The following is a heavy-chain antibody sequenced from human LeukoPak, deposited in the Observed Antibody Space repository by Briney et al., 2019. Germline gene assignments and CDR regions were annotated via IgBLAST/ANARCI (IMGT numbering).Heavy chain of an antibody. Sequence: GGSLRLSCAASGFTLNNAWMSWVRQAPGKGLEWLGRIKRETDGGTIDYAAPVKGRFTISRDDSGNTLYLQMDSLKIEDTAVCYCTTDRYYDNSELQFQHWGQGTLVTVSS. CDR3: TTDRYYDNSELQFQH. V-gene: IGHV3-15*01. D-gene: IGHD3-22*01. CDR2: IKRETDGGTI. CDR1: GFTLNNAW. J-gene: IGHJ1*01.